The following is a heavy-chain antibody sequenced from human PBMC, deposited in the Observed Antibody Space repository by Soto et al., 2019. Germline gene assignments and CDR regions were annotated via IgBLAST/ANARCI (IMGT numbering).Heavy chain of an antibody. CDR2: INTHNGNT. CDR3: TREGSAPYYSYGMDA. D-gene: IGHD3-10*01. Sequence: ASVKVSCKASGYTFTTYGISWVRQAPGQGLEWLGWINTHNGNTNYAQNLQGRVIMTADTSTSTAYMELRSLRSDDTAIYYCTREGSAPYYSYGMDAWGQGTTVTVSS. V-gene: IGHV1-18*01. CDR1: GYTFTTYG. J-gene: IGHJ6*02.